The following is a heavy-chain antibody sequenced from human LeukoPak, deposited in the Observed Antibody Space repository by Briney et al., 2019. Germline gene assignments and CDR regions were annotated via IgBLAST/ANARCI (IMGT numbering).Heavy chain of an antibody. CDR2: INWNGGST. Sequence: GGSLRVSCAASGFTFDDYVMSWVRQAPGKGLEWVSAINWNGGSTGYADSVKGRFTISRDNAKNSLYLQMNSLRAEDTALYYCARWTTLAAAGTPFEYWGQGTLVTVSS. D-gene: IGHD6-13*01. CDR1: GFTFDDYV. V-gene: IGHV3-20*04. J-gene: IGHJ4*02. CDR3: ARWTTLAAAGTPFEY.